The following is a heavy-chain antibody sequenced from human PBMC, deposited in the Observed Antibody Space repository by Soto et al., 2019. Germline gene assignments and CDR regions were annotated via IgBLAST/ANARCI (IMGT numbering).Heavy chain of an antibody. CDR1: GGSVNSYY. J-gene: IGHJ4*02. Sequence: SETLSLTCTVSGGSVNSYYWTWIRQPPGKELEWIGYIHYTGRTNCNPSLKSRITMSVDTSKNQFSLKLSSVTAADTAVYYCARSTYYYDSSGYYYFDYWGQGTLVTVSS. D-gene: IGHD3-22*01. V-gene: IGHV4-59*08. CDR2: IHYTGRT. CDR3: ARSTYYYDSSGYYYFDY.